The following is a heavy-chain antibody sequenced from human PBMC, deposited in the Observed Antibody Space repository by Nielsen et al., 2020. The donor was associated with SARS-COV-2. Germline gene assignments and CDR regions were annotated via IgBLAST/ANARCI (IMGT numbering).Heavy chain of an antibody. CDR2: NFHGGSP. V-gene: IGHV4-59*01. D-gene: IGHD3-3*01. CDR3: TGGPLHDFWSGYRSY. J-gene: IGHJ4*02. CDR1: GSSISDFY. Sequence: SETLSLTCTVSGSSISDFYWSWVRQTPGKGLEWIGYNFHGGSPAYNPPLRSRVSISVDTSRNQFSLDLNSVTAADTAVYYCTGGPLHDFWSGYRSYWGQGILVTVSS.